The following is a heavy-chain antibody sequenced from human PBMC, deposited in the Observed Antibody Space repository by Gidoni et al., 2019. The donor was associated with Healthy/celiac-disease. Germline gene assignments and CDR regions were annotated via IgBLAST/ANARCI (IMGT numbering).Heavy chain of an antibody. Sequence: FTISRDNSKNTLYLQMNSLRAEDTAVYYCARGQGGLVPAAPDAFDIWGQGTMVTVSS. J-gene: IGHJ3*02. D-gene: IGHD2-2*01. V-gene: IGHV3-30*07. CDR3: ARGQGGLVPAAPDAFDI.